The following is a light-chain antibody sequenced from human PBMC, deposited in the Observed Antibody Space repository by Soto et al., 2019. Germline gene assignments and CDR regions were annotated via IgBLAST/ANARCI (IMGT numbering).Light chain of an antibody. J-gene: IGLJ2*01. Sequence: QSVLTQPASVSGSPGQSITISCTGTSSDVGGFNYVSWYQQHPGKAPKLLIYDVSDRPSGVSNRFSGSKSGNTASLTISGLQAEDEADYYCSSYTSSSTSHVLFGGGTQLTVL. V-gene: IGLV2-14*03. CDR3: SSYTSSSTSHVL. CDR2: DVS. CDR1: SSDVGGFNY.